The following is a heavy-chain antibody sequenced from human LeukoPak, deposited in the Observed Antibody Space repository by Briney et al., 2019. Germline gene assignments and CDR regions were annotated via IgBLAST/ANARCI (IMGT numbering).Heavy chain of an antibody. V-gene: IGHV3-48*03. J-gene: IGHJ4*02. CDR2: ISSSSSNI. D-gene: IGHD5-24*01. Sequence: PRGALRLSCAASVFTFRTFERNGVRQAPGKGLGWVSYISSSSSNIYYADSVKGRFTISREHAKNSLYLQMNSLRVEETPVYYCARAEMATITIDYWGQGTLVTVSS. CDR3: ARAEMATITIDY. CDR1: VFTFRTFE.